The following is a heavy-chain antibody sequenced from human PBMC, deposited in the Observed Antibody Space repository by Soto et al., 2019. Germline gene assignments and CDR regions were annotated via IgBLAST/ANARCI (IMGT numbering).Heavy chain of an antibody. Sequence: QVQLVQSGAEVKKPGSSVKVSCKASGGTFSRYTFTWVRQAPGQGLEWMGRIIPILDIPNYAQNFQGRVTITANKPTSTAYMELSSLTSDDTGVYYCASHFTGVLVLGTSPPGGDNYGWDVWGQGTTVTVSS. J-gene: IGHJ6*02. CDR3: ASHFTGVLVLGTSPPGGDNYGWDV. CDR1: GGTFSRYT. D-gene: IGHD2-8*02. CDR2: IIPILDIP. V-gene: IGHV1-69*02.